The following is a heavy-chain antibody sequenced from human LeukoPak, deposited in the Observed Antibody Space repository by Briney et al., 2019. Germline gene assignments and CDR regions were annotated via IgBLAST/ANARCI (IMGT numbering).Heavy chain of an antibody. CDR2: LNPNYRDT. Sequence: GASVEVSCKNPGYSIAGYYIHWVRQAPGQGLEWMGRLNPNYRDTNFVQRFQGRVTMTRDTTITTAFMELNNLRSDDTAIYYCARGAYDYDAFDIWGQGTMVTVSS. D-gene: IGHD4-11*01. CDR3: ARGAYDYDAFDI. J-gene: IGHJ3*02. CDR1: GYSIAGYY. V-gene: IGHV1-2*06.